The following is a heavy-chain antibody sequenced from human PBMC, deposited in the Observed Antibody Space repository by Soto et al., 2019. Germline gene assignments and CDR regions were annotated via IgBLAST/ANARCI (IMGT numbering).Heavy chain of an antibody. CDR1: GGSFSGYY. V-gene: IGHV4-34*01. CDR3: ARGRYYYGSGSYYNRPYYFDY. CDR2: INHSGST. D-gene: IGHD3-10*01. J-gene: IGHJ4*02. Sequence: PSETLSLTCAVYGGSFSGYYWSWIRQPPGKGLEWIGEINHSGSTNYNPSLKSRVTISVDTSKNQFSLKLSSVTAADTAVYYCARGRYYYGSGSYYNRPYYFDYWGQGTLVTVSS.